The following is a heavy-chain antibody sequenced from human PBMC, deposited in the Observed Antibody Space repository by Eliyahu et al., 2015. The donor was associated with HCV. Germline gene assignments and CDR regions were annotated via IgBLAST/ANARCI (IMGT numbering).Heavy chain of an antibody. CDR1: GFTFSSYS. CDR3: ARRARLVTAGRNYYGMDV. V-gene: IGHV3-21*01. CDR2: ISSSSSYI. J-gene: IGHJ6*02. Sequence: EVQLVESGGGLVKPGGSLXLSCAASGFTFSSYSVNWVRQAPGKGLGWVSSISSSSSYIYYADSVKGRFTISRDNAKNSLYLQMNSLRAEDTAVYYCARRARLVTAGRNYYGMDVWGQGTTVTVSS. D-gene: IGHD3-16*01.